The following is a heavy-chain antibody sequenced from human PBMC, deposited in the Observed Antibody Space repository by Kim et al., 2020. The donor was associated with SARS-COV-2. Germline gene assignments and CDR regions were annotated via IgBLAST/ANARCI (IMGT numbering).Heavy chain of an antibody. CDR3: ATVGGGSADDY. CDR1: GFTFSSYA. Sequence: GGSLRLSCAASGFTFSSYAMTWVRQAPGKGLEWVSGISGSGGRTFYADTVKGRFTISRDNSKNTLYLQMNSLRAEDTAVFYCATVGGGSADDYWGQGTLVTVSS. D-gene: IGHD3-10*01. CDR2: ISGSGGRT. J-gene: IGHJ4*02. V-gene: IGHV3-23*01.